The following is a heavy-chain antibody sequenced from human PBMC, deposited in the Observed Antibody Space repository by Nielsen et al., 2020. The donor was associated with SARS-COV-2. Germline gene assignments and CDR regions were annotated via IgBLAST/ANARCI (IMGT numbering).Heavy chain of an antibody. CDR1: GFNFSNYD. V-gene: IGHV3-72*01. J-gene: IGHJ4*01. D-gene: IGHD3-16*01. Sequence: GGSLRLSCVASGFNFSNYDMDWVRQTPGTGLEWVGRAWQKANGYTTEYAASVKGRFTVSRDDSKNSVYLQMNSPKTEDTAIYFCARDFWGSYLNWGHGTLVTVSS. CDR2: AWQKANGYTT. CDR3: ARDFWGSYLN.